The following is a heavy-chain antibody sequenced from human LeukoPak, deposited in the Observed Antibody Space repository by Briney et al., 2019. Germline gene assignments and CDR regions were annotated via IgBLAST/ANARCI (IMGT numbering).Heavy chain of an antibody. CDR1: GYIFTSYD. CDR2: MNPNSGNT. V-gene: IGHV1-8*01. Sequence: ASVKVSCKASGYIFTSYDINWVRQATGQGLEWMGWMNPNSGNTGYAQKFQGRVTMTRNTSISTAYMELSSLRSEDTAVYYCARGPQARYYFDYWGQGTLVTVSS. J-gene: IGHJ4*02. D-gene: IGHD6-6*01. CDR3: ARGPQARYYFDY.